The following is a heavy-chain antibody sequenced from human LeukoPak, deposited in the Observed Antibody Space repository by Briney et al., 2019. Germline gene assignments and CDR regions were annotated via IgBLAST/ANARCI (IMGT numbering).Heavy chain of an antibody. CDR1: GFTFSRYW. J-gene: IGHJ4*02. CDR2: LNEEGSIT. V-gene: IGHV3-74*01. CDR3: ARDMTGNEDY. D-gene: IGHD1-14*01. Sequence: GGSLRLSCADSGFTFSRYWMHWVRHPPGKGLVWVSRLNEEGSITNYADSVKGRFTVSRDNAKHTVYLEMNSLRVEDTAVYYCARDMTGNEDYWGQGIPVTVSS.